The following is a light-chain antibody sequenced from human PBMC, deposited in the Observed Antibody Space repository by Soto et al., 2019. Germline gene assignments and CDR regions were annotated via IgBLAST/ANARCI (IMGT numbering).Light chain of an antibody. V-gene: IGKV3-20*01. CDR1: QRIRSTY. J-gene: IGKJ5*01. CDR2: DGY. Sequence: ERVLAQSPGTLSLSPGERATLSCRASQRIRSTYLAWYQQKPGQAPRLLIYDGYSRATGSPDTFSGGGSGTDFTLTISRLEPEDFAVYYCQQYGSLPITFGQGTRLEIK. CDR3: QQYGSLPIT.